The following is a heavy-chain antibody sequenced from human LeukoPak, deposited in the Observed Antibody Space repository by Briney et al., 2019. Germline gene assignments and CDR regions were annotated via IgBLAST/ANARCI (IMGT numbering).Heavy chain of an antibody. D-gene: IGHD3-22*01. CDR2: IYYSGST. J-gene: IGHJ3*02. V-gene: IGHV4-59*08. CDR3: ARRDYYDSSGWPPAFDI. Sequence: PSETLSLTCTVSGGSISSYYWSWIRQPPGKGLEWIGYIYYSGSTNYNPSLKSRVTMSVDTSKNQFSLKLSSVTAADTAVYYCARRDYYDSSGWPPAFDIWGQGTMVTVSS. CDR1: GGSISSYY.